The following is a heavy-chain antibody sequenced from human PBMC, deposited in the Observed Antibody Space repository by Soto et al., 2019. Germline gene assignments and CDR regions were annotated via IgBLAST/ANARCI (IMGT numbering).Heavy chain of an antibody. CDR2: LLRSGSST. D-gene: IGHD2-15*01. CDR3: ALLFPFGGRCYEASACFDY. Sequence: LRLSCAASGFTFRSYAMSWARQAPGKGLEWVSSLLRSGSSTYYADSVKGRFTISSDISANSLYLQMDSLRAEDTAVYYCALLFPFGGRCYEASACFDYWGQGTVVTVSS. J-gene: IGHJ4*02. V-gene: IGHV3-23*01. CDR1: GFTFRSYA.